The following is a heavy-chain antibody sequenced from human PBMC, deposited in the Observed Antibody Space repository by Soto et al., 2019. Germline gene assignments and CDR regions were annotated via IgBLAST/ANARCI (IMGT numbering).Heavy chain of an antibody. V-gene: IGHV4-39*01. CDR1: GGSISSSSYY. J-gene: IGHJ5*02. Sequence: SETLSLTCTVSGGSISSSSYYWGWIRQPPGKGLEWIGSIYYSGSTYYNPSLKSRVTISVDTSKNQFSLKLSSVTAADTAVYYCAAEAAGTPKRRNNWFDPWGQGTLVTVS. D-gene: IGHD6-13*01. CDR3: AAEAAGTPKRRNNWFDP. CDR2: IYYSGST.